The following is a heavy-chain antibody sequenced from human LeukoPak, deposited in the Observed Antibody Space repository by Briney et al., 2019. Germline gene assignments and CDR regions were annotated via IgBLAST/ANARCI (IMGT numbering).Heavy chain of an antibody. CDR2: IKPDGSEK. Sequence: GGSLRLSCAASGFTFNNYWMNWVRQAPGKGLEWVANIKPDGSEKYYLDSVKGRFTISRDNSKNTLYLQMSSLRAEDTAVYYCATPLGYCTSTICHIYDYWGQGTLVTVSS. J-gene: IGHJ4*02. CDR1: GFTFNNYW. CDR3: ATPLGYCTSTICHIYDY. V-gene: IGHV3-7*03. D-gene: IGHD2-2*02.